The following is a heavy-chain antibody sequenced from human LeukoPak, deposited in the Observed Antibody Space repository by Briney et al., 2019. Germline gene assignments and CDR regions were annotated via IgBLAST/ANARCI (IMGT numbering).Heavy chain of an antibody. CDR2: ISGSGDTT. J-gene: IGHJ4*02. D-gene: IGHD6-19*01. V-gene: IGHV3-23*01. CDR3: ARESFKAVAGYLDY. Sequence: GGSLRLSRAAFGFTFSNYAMTWVRQGPGKGLEWVSGISGSGDTTYYADSEKGRFTTSRDNFRNTLYLQMNSLTVADTAVYFCARESFKAVAGYLDYWGQGILVTVSS. CDR1: GFTFSNYA.